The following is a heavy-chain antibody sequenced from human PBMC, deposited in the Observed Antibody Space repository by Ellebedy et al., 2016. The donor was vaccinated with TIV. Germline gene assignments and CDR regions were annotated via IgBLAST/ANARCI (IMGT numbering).Heavy chain of an antibody. J-gene: IGHJ4*02. V-gene: IGHV3-7*03. CDR1: GFTFSRNW. Sequence: PGGSLRLSCEASGFTFSRNWISWFRLAPGKGLEWVANIKPGGNEKFYVGSVVGRFTISRDNANNSLYLQMDSLRAEDTAVYYCATDEGIYWGQGTLVTVSS. CDR3: ATDEGIY. CDR2: IKPGGNEK. D-gene: IGHD3-10*01.